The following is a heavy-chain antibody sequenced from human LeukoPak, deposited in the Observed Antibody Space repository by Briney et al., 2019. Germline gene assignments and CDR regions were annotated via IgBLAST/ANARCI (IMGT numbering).Heavy chain of an antibody. Sequence: SETLSLTCTVSGRSISSSSYYWGWIRQPPGKGLEWIGSIYYSGSTYYNPSLKSRVTISVDTSKNQFSLKLSSVTAADTAVYYCARVEMATAYWGQGTLVTVSS. CDR1: GRSISSSSYY. V-gene: IGHV4-39*01. CDR2: IYYSGST. CDR3: ARVEMATAY. D-gene: IGHD5-24*01. J-gene: IGHJ4*02.